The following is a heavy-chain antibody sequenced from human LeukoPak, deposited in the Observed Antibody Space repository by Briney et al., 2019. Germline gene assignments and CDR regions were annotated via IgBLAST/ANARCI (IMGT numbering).Heavy chain of an antibody. Sequence: ASVKVSCKASGGTFSSYAISWVRQAPGQGLEWMGGIIPIFGTANYAQKFQGRVTITTDESTSTAYMELSSLRSEDTAVYYCATEGYCSSTSCYGGFDYWGQGTLVTVSS. CDR1: GGTFSSYA. D-gene: IGHD2-2*01. CDR3: ATEGYCSSTSCYGGFDY. V-gene: IGHV1-69*05. CDR2: IIPIFGTA. J-gene: IGHJ4*02.